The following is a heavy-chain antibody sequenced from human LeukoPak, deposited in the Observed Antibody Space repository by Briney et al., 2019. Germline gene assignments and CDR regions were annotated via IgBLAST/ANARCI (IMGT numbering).Heavy chain of an antibody. Sequence: PGGSLRLSCAASGLTSTNNFMGWVRQAPGKGLEWVSVIYVGGSTTYNADSVRGRFTFSEDNSKNTLHLQRNLMRAETPAVYYCARARHTYGSGASNYFYYYMYVGSEGTSVTVS. D-gene: IGHD6-19*01. V-gene: IGHV3-53*01. CDR1: GLTSTNNF. CDR3: ARARHTYGSGASNYFYYYMYV. CDR2: IYVGGSTT. J-gene: IGHJ6*03.